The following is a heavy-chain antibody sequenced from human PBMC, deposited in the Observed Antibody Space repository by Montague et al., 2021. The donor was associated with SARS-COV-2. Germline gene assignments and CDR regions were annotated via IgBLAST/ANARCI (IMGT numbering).Heavy chain of an antibody. V-gene: IGHV3-9*01. D-gene: IGHD2-2*01. Sequence: SLRLSCAASGFNVSNYAMHWVRQPPGKGLEWVSGISWSSGTRRYAYSVXGRFTISRDNAKNSLFLQMNSLRVEDTALYYCTKNFERTVSNTNNWFDPWGQGTLVTVSS. J-gene: IGHJ5*02. CDR3: TKNFERTVSNTNNWFDP. CDR1: GFNVSNYA. CDR2: ISWSSGTR.